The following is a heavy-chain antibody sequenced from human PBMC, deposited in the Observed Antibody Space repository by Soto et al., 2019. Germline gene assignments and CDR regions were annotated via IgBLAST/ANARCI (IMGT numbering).Heavy chain of an antibody. CDR2: IIPILGIA. CDR3: ARDAGSGFPSKGVAFDI. D-gene: IGHD3-10*01. J-gene: IGHJ3*02. V-gene: IGHV1-69*04. CDR1: GGTFSSYT. Sequence: ASVKVSCKASGGTFSSYTISWVRQAPGQGLEWMGRIIPILGIANYAQKFQGRVTITADKSTSTAYMELSSLRSEDTAVYYCARDAGSGFPSKGVAFDIWGQGTMVTVSS.